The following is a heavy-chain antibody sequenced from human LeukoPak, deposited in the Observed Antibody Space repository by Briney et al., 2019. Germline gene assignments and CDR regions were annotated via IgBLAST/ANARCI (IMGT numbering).Heavy chain of an antibody. D-gene: IGHD2-2*01. Sequence: ASVKVSCKASGYTFTSYDINWVRQATGQGLEWMGWMNPNSGNTGYAQNFQGRVTMTRNTSISTAFLELSSLRSDDTAVYYCARGQFPLYCTTTSYYESDYWGQGTLVTVSS. CDR2: MNPNSGNT. J-gene: IGHJ4*02. CDR1: GYTFTSYD. CDR3: ARGQFPLYCTTTSYYESDY. V-gene: IGHV1-8*01.